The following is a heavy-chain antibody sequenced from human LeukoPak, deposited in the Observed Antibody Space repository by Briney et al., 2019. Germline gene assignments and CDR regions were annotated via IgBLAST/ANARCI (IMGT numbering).Heavy chain of an antibody. V-gene: IGHV3-30*02. CDR1: GFTFSSYG. D-gene: IGHD6-19*01. CDR3: AKDLAVEDYFDY. J-gene: IGHJ4*02. CDR2: IRYDGSNK. Sequence: GGSLRLSCAVSGFTFSSYGMHWVRQAPGKELEWVAFIRYDGSNKYYADSVKGRFTTSRDNSKNTLYLQMNSLRAEDTAVYCCAKDLAVEDYFDYWGQGTLVTVSS.